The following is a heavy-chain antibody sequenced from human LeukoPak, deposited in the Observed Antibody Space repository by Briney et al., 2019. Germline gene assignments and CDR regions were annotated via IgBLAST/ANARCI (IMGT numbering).Heavy chain of an antibody. V-gene: IGHV3-23*01. CDR2: ISGSGRGGIP. J-gene: IGHJ3*02. CDR3: ARFRNDFWTGYPSDAFDI. D-gene: IGHD3/OR15-3a*01. Sequence: GGSLRPSCAASGFTLTSYAMSWVRQAPGKGLEWVSSISGSGRGGIPSYADSVKGRSTISRDNSRNTLYLQLNSLRVEDTALYYCARFRNDFWTGYPSDAFDIWGQGTMVTVSS. CDR1: GFTLTSYA.